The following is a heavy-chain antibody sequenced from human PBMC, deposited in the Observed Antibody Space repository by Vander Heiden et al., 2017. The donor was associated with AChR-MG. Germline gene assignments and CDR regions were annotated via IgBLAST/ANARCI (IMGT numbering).Heavy chain of an antibody. V-gene: IGHV3-33*01. J-gene: IGHJ4*02. CDR1: GFTFSSFG. D-gene: IGHD6-19*01. CDR3: ARVDASSGWNKLDY. CDR2: IWYDGSNK. Sequence: QVQLVESGGGVVQPGTSLTLSCAASGFTFSSFGMHWVRQAPGKGLEWVAVIWYDGSNKYYAESVKGRFTISRDNSKNTLYLQMNDVRADDTAVYCCARVDASSGWNKLDYWGQGTLVTVSS.